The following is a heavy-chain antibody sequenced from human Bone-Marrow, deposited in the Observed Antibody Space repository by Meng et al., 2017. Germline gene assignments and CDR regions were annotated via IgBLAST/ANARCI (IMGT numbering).Heavy chain of an antibody. CDR3: AASSGWYRIDS. CDR1: GASVSSGYW. V-gene: IGHV4-4*02. J-gene: IGHJ4*02. D-gene: IGHD6-19*01. Sequence: VHAVESGPGLGELSWTLSLTCGVSGASVSSGYWWTWVRQPPGKGLEWIGEFHHSVTTNYNPSLRSRVTISVDTSKNQFSLRLTSVTAADTAVYYCAASSGWYRIDSWGQGTLVTVSS. CDR2: FHHSVTT.